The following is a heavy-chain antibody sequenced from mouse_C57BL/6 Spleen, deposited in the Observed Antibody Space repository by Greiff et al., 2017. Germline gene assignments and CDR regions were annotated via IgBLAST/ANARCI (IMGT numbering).Heavy chain of an antibody. Sequence: QVQLQQPGAELVRPGSSVKLSCKASGYTFTSYWMDWVKQRPGQGLEWIGTIYPSDSETHYNQKFKDKATLTVDKSSSTAYMQLSSLTSEDSAVYYCASGYYGYYCAMDYWGQGTSVTVSS. CDR1: GYTFTSYW. CDR2: IYPSDSET. D-gene: IGHD1-1*01. V-gene: IGHV1-61*01. CDR3: ASGYYGYYCAMDY. J-gene: IGHJ4*01.